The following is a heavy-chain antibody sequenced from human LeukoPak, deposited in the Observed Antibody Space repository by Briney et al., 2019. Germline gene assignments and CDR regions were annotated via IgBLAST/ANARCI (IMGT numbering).Heavy chain of an antibody. CDR3: ARAAGDTYGYRYYFDS. J-gene: IGHJ4*02. D-gene: IGHD5-18*01. CDR1: GYTFINYY. CDR2: LKPSDGST. V-gene: IGHV1-46*01. Sequence: ASVKVSCKASGYTFINYYLHWVRQAPGRGLEWMGTLKPSDGSTAYAQKFQGRVTMTRDTSTSTTYMELSSLRSEDTAVYYCARAAGDTYGYRYYFDSWGQGTLITVSS.